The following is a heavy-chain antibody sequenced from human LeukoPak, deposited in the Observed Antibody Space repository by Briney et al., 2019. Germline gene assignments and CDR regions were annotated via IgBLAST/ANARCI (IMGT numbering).Heavy chain of an antibody. V-gene: IGHV1-18*01. J-gene: IGHJ4*02. Sequence: ASVKVSCKASGGTFSIYAISWVRQAPGQGLEWMGWISASNGNTNYAQKLQGRVTMTTETSTSTAYMELRSLRSDDTAVYYCARALSRGYSGYDYGLGYWGQGTLVTVSS. D-gene: IGHD5-12*01. CDR2: ISASNGNT. CDR1: GGTFSIYA. CDR3: ARALSRGYSGYDYGLGY.